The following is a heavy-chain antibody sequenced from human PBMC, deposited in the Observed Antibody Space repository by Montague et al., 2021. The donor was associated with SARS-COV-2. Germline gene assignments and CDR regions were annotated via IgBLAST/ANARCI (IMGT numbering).Heavy chain of an antibody. J-gene: IGHJ4*02. CDR1: GGSISSYH. V-gene: IGHV4-59*01. CDR2: VSYSGST. D-gene: IGHD3-10*01. CDR3: ARDVRYYYDQ. Sequence: SETLSLTCSVSGGSISSYHWGWIRQPPGKGLEWIGYVSYSGSTNYNLSLKSRVTISLDTSKNRFSLRVTSVTAADTAVYYCARDVRYYYDQWGQGILVTVSS.